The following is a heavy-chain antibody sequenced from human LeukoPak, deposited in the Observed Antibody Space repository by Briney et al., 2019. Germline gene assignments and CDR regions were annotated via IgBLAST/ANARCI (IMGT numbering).Heavy chain of an antibody. Sequence: PSQTLSLTCTVSGGSINSGSYYWSWIRQHPGKGLEWIGYIYYSGNTYYNPSLKSRVTISVDTSKNQFSPKLSSVTAADTAVYHCARDVRQGYYYGMDVWGQGTTVTVSS. CDR3: ARDVRQGYYYGMDV. J-gene: IGHJ6*02. CDR2: IYYSGNT. V-gene: IGHV4-31*03. CDR1: GGSINSGSYY.